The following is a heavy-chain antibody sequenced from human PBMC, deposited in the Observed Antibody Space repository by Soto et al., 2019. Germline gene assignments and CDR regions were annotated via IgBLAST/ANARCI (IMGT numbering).Heavy chain of an antibody. CDR1: GYTFTNYP. D-gene: IGHD5-12*01. Sequence: ASVKVSCKSSGYTFTNYPIHWVRQAPGQRLEWMGWINAGNTNNTKYSQNFQGRVTITRDTSASTAYMELSRLRSDDTAVYYCARSGYSGYDLPGYYYYYMDVWGKGTTVTVSS. J-gene: IGHJ6*03. CDR2: INAGNTNNT. CDR3: ARSGYSGYDLPGYYYYYMDV. V-gene: IGHV1-3*01.